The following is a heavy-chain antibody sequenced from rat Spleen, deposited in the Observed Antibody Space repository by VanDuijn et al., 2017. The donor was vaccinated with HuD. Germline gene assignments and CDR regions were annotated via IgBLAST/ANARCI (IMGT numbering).Heavy chain of an antibody. CDR1: GFILNNYG. J-gene: IGHJ2*01. CDR2: ISPSGGST. D-gene: IGHD1-9*01. Sequence: EVQLVESGGGLVQPGRSLKLSCAASGFILNNYGMHWIRQAPTKGLEWVASISPSGGSTFYRDSVKGRFTISRDIAKSTLSLQMDSLRSEDTATYYCARRHYGYTDYFDYWGQGVMVTVSS. V-gene: IGHV5-19*01. CDR3: ARRHYGYTDYFDY.